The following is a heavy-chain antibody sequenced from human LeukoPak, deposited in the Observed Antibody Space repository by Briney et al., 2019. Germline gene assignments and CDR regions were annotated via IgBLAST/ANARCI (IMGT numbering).Heavy chain of an antibody. V-gene: IGHV3-53*01. Sequence: AGGSLRLSCEASGFTFSTYGMIWVRQAPGKGLEWVSVIYSGGSTYYADSVKGRFTISRDNSKNTLYLQMNSLRAEDTAVYYCARGTVVSPLDYWGQGTLVTVSS. D-gene: IGHD4-23*01. CDR2: IYSGGST. J-gene: IGHJ4*02. CDR3: ARGTVVSPLDY. CDR1: GFTFSTYG.